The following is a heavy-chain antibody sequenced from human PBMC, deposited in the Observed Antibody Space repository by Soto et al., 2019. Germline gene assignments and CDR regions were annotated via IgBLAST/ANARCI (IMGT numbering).Heavy chain of an antibody. CDR3: ASPLPPDYYYYYMDV. J-gene: IGHJ6*03. V-gene: IGHV4-39*01. Sequence: QLQLQESGPGLVKPSETLSLTCTVSGGSISSSSYYWGWIRQPPGKGLEWIGSIYYSGSTYYNPSLNSRVTISVDTSKNQFSLKLSSVTAADTAVYYCASPLPPDYYYYYMDVWGKGTTVTVSS. CDR1: GGSISSSSYY. D-gene: IGHD2-2*01. CDR2: IYYSGST.